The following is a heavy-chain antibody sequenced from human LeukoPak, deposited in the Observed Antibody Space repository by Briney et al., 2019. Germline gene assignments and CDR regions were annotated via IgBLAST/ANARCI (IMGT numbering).Heavy chain of an antibody. CDR3: ARDLRRAGSNYYFDY. CDR2: IYTSGST. Sequence: SETLSLTCTVSGGSISSYYWGWIRQPAGKGLEWIGRIYTSGSTNYNPSLKSRVTMSVDTSKNQFSLKLSSVTAADTAVYYCARDLRRAGSNYYFDYWGQGTLVTVSS. J-gene: IGHJ4*02. CDR1: GGSISSYY. D-gene: IGHD2/OR15-2a*01. V-gene: IGHV4-4*07.